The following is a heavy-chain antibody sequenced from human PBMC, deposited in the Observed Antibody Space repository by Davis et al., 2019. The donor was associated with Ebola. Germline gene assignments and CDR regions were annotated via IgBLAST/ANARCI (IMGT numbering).Heavy chain of an antibody. CDR1: GFTFSSYA. Sequence: GESLKISCAASGFTFSSYAMHWVRQAPGKGLEWVAVISYDGSNKYYADSVKGRFTISRDNSKNTLYLQMNSLRAEDTAVYYCARELTRSEFDYWGQGTLVTVSS. CDR3: ARELTRSEFDY. J-gene: IGHJ4*02. D-gene: IGHD3-9*01. V-gene: IGHV3-30-3*01. CDR2: ISYDGSNK.